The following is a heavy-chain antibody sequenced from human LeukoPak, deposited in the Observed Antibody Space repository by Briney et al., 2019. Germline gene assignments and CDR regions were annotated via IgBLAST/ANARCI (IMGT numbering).Heavy chain of an antibody. Sequence: HPGGSLRLSCAASGFMFSNSGMYWVRQAPGKGLEWVALISFDGSNKYYGDSVKGRFTISRDNSKNTLYLQMNSLRAEDTAVYYCAKRDGYLAGYFHGMDVWGQGTTVIVSS. CDR1: GFMFSNSG. J-gene: IGHJ6*02. V-gene: IGHV3-30*18. D-gene: IGHD3-16*02. CDR3: AKRDGYLAGYFHGMDV. CDR2: ISFDGSNK.